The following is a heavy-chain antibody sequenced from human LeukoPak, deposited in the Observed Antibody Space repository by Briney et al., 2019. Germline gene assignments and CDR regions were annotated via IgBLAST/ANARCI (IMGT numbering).Heavy chain of an antibody. V-gene: IGHV1-24*01. CDR2: FDPEDGET. CDR1: GYTLTELS. J-gene: IGHJ3*02. Sequence: ASVKVSCKVSGYTLTELSMHWVRQAPGKGLEWMGGFDPEDGETIYAQKFQGRVTITEDTSTDTAYMELSSLRSEDTAVYYCATSGSGWPPNAFDIWGQGTMVTVSS. D-gene: IGHD6-19*01. CDR3: ATSGSGWPPNAFDI.